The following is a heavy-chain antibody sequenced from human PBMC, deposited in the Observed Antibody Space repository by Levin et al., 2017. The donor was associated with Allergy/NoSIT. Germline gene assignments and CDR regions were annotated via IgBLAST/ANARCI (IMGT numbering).Heavy chain of an antibody. J-gene: IGHJ6*02. CDR1: GFSLTTSGMC. V-gene: IGHV2-70*11. D-gene: IGHD4/OR15-4a*01. CDR3: ARIHHLGQNYGDYYGMDV. CDR2: IDWDDDK. Sequence: SGPTLVKPTQTVTLTCTFSGFSLTTSGMCVSWIRQPPGKALEWLARIDWDDDKYYITSLKTRLTISKATSKNQVVLTMTNMDPVGTATDDCARIHHLGQNYGDYYGMDVWGQGTTVTVSS.